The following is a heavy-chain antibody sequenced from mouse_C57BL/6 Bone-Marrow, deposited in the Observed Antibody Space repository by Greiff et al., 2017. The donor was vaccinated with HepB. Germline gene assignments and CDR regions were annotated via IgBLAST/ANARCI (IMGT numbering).Heavy chain of an antibody. CDR2: IDPEDGET. Sequence: EVQLQQSGAELVKPGASVKLSCTASGFNIKDYYMHWVKQRTEQGLEWIGRIDPEDGETKYAPKFQGKATITADTFSNTAYLQLSSLTSEDTAVYYCAPDYYGSSYDWYFDVWGTRTTVTVSS. D-gene: IGHD1-1*01. CDR1: GFNIKDYY. J-gene: IGHJ1*03. CDR3: APDYYGSSYDWYFDV. V-gene: IGHV14-2*01.